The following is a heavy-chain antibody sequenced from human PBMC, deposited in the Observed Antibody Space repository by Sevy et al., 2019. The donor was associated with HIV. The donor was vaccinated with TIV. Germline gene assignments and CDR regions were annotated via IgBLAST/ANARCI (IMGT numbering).Heavy chain of an antibody. CDR3: ARDTWGSIDY. CDR1: GGSLDVFG. Sequence: SETLSLTCTVSGGSLDVFGWTWVRQPPGKGLEWIGYAYYNGGTNYNPSLKSRLTIPVGTSARQFSLHLNSVTAADTAIYYCARDTWGSIDYWGQGILVTVS. V-gene: IGHV4-59*01. D-gene: IGHD3-16*01. CDR2: AYYNGGT. J-gene: IGHJ4*02.